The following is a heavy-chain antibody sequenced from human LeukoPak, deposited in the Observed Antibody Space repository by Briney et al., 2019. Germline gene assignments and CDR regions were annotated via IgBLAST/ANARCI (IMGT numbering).Heavy chain of an antibody. V-gene: IGHV5-51*01. CDR1: GYSFTSYW. CDR2: IYPGDSDT. D-gene: IGHD3-22*01. Sequence: GESLKISCKGSGYSFTSYWIGWVRQMPGKGLEWMGIIYPGDSDTRYSPSFQGQVTISADKSTSTAYLQWSSLKASDTAMYYCARQGDYDSSGYYPNWFDPWGQGTLVTVSS. J-gene: IGHJ5*02. CDR3: ARQGDYDSSGYYPNWFDP.